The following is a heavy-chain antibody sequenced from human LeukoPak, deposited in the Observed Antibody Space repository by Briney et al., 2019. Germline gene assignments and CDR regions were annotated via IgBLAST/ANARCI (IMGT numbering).Heavy chain of an antibody. J-gene: IGHJ6*03. Sequence: QVQLQESGPGLVKPSQTLSLTCTVSGGSISSGSYYWSWIRQPAGKGLEWIGRIYTSGSTNYNPSLKSRVTISVDTSKNQFSLKLSSVSAADTAVYYCARDLGGYNWNYGVEYYYYYVDVWGKGTTVTVSS. CDR1: GGSISSGSYY. CDR3: ARDLGGYNWNYGVEYYYYYVDV. D-gene: IGHD1-7*01. V-gene: IGHV4-61*02. CDR2: IYTSGST.